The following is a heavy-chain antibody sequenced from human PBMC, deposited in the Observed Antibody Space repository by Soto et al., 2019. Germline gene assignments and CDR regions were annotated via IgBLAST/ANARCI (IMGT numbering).Heavy chain of an antibody. D-gene: IGHD3-10*01. CDR2: ISSSSSYT. Sequence: QVELVESGGGLVKPGGSLRLSCAASGSTFSDFYMSWIRQAPGKGLEWVSYISSSSSYTSYADSVKGRFTISKDNAKTSLSLQMNSLRAEDTAVYYCARHTRGNSGMDVWGQGTTVTVSS. V-gene: IGHV3-11*05. CDR1: GSTFSDFY. J-gene: IGHJ6*02. CDR3: ARHTRGNSGMDV.